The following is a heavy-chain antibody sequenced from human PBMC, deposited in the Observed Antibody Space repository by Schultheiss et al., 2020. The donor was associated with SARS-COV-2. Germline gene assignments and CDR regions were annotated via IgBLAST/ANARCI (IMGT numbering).Heavy chain of an antibody. CDR3: AKGSSSYSGSYYGEY. V-gene: IGHV3-23*01. J-gene: IGHJ4*02. D-gene: IGHD1-26*01. Sequence: GGSLRLSCAASGVTFRSSAMTWVRQAPGKGLEWVSSISYSGNNTYYADSVKGRFIVSRDNSKNTLYLQMNSLRADDTAVYYCAKGSSSYSGSYYGEYWGQGTLVTVSS. CDR1: GVTFRSSA. CDR2: ISYSGNNT.